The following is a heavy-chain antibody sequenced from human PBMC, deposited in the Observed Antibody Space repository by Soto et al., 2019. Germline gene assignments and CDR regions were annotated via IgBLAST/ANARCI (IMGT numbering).Heavy chain of an antibody. CDR1: GWSFSGYY. D-gene: IGHD4-17*01. Sequence: QVQLQQWGAGLLKPSEPLSLTCAVYGWSFSGYYWSWIRQPPGKGLEWIGEINHSGSTNYNPSLKSRVTISVDTSKSQFSLKLSSVTAADTAVYYCARAYGGNVFDYWGQGTLVTVSS. CDR3: ARAYGGNVFDY. J-gene: IGHJ4*02. CDR2: INHSGST. V-gene: IGHV4-34*01.